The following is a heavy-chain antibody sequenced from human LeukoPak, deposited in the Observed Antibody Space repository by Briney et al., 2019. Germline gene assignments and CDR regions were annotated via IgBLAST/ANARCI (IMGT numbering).Heavy chain of an antibody. CDR2: ISYDGTNK. J-gene: IGHJ4*02. D-gene: IGHD4-17*01. CDR1: GFPFNTYG. V-gene: IGHV3-30*18. Sequence: GSLRLSCAASGFPFNTYGMHWVRQAPGKGLEWVAVISYDGTNKFYADSVKGRFTISRDNSRNTVYLQVNRLRVEDTAVYYCAKDTGSARLDYWGQGTLVTASS. CDR3: AKDTGSARLDY.